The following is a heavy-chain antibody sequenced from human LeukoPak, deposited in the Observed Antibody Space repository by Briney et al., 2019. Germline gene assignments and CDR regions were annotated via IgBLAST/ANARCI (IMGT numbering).Heavy chain of an antibody. V-gene: IGHV1-2*02. CDR2: INPNSGGT. CDR3: VRDPSQGSFDY. Sequence: GASVKVSCKVSGYTFTGYYMHWVRQAPGHGLEWMGWINPNSGGTNYAQKFQGRVTMTRDTSTSTAYMELSRLRSDDTAVYYCVRDPSQGSFDYWGQGTLVTVSS. J-gene: IGHJ4*02. CDR1: GYTFTGYY.